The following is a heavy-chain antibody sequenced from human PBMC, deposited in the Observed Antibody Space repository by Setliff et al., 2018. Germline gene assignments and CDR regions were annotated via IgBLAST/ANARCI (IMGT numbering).Heavy chain of an antibody. CDR3: ARGPGVATGEGFDI. V-gene: IGHV4-4*07. Sequence: SETLSLTCTVSGGSISGYYWTWIRQPAGKGLEWIGRMYGNSNYTPSLKSRVTMSIDTSKNKFSLKLSSVTAADTAVYYCARGPGVATGEGFDIWGQGTMVTVSS. CDR2: MYGNS. D-gene: IGHD7-27*01. CDR1: GGSISGYY. J-gene: IGHJ3*02.